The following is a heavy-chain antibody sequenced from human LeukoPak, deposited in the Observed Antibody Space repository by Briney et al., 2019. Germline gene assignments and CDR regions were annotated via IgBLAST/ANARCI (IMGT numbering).Heavy chain of an antibody. CDR2: IDWNGETT. J-gene: IGHJ4*02. V-gene: IGHV3-20*04. Sequence: PGGSLRLSCVASGFAFEDYGMNWVRQAPGKGPEWVSYIDWNGETTDYGDSAEGRFTISRNNDKKSLYLQMNNLRADDTAFYYCARGPYYFSSQYASGSRSYFDFWGQGILVSVSS. CDR1: GFAFEDYG. D-gene: IGHD3-10*01. CDR3: ARGPYYFSSQYASGSRSYFDF.